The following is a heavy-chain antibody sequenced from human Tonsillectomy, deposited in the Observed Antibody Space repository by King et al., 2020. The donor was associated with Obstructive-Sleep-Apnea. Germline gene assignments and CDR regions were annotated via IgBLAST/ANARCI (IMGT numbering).Heavy chain of an antibody. CDR3: ANDGSWGYGSGTTYYFDY. CDR1: GFTFSNYG. D-gene: IGHD3-10*01. Sequence: DVQLVESGGGLVQPGGSLRLSCAASGFTFSNYGMSWVRQAPGKGLEWVSVITGSGHSTYYADSVKGRFTISRDNSKNTLYLQMNSLRAEDTAVYYCANDGSWGYGSGTTYYFDYWGQGTLATVSS. V-gene: IGHV3-23*04. CDR2: ITGSGHST. J-gene: IGHJ4*02.